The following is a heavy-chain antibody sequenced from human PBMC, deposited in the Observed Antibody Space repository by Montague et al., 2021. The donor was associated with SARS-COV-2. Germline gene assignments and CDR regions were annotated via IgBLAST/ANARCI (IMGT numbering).Heavy chain of an antibody. CDR3: ASLGYCSGGRCYYGDY. D-gene: IGHD2-15*01. J-gene: IGHJ4*02. Sequence: SLRLSCAASEFTFSSYWMHWVRQAPGKGLVWVSRIYSGGSSTSYADSVKGRFTITRDNAKNTLYLQMNSLGAEDKAVYYCASLGYCSGGRCYYGDYWGQGTLVTVSS. CDR2: IYSGGSST. V-gene: IGHV3-74*01. CDR1: EFTFSSYW.